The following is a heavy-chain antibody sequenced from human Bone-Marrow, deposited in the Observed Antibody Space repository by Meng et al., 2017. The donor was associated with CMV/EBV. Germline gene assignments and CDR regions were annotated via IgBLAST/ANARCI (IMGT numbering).Heavy chain of an antibody. CDR3: ARDLVSIFGATYYFDY. V-gene: IGHV1-46*01. CDR2: INPSGGST. J-gene: IGHJ4*02. D-gene: IGHD3-3*01. Sequence: ASVKVSCKASGGTFSSYAINWVRQAPGQGLEWMGIINPSGGSTSYAQKFQGRVTMTRDTSTSTVYMELSSLRSEDTAVYYCARDLVSIFGATYYFDYWGQGTLVTVSS. CDR1: GGTFSSYA.